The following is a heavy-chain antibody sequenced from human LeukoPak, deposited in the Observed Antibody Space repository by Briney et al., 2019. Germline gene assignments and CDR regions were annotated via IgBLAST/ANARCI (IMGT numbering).Heavy chain of an antibody. CDR2: INPNSGGT. Sequence: ASVKVSCKASGYTFNSYYMHWVRQAPGQGLEWMGWINPNSGGTNYAQKFQGRVTMTRDTSISTAYMELSRLRSDDTAVYYCARDYAAAGTGGDYWGQGTLVTVSS. D-gene: IGHD6-13*01. CDR3: ARDYAAAGTGGDY. V-gene: IGHV1-2*02. CDR1: GYTFNSYY. J-gene: IGHJ4*02.